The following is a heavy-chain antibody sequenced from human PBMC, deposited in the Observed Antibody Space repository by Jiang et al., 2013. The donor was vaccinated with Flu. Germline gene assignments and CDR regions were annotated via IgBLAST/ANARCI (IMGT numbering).Heavy chain of an antibody. CDR3: ARQSHSSSWVTPQPYYFDY. D-gene: IGHD6-13*01. Sequence: GLVKPSETLSLTCTVSGGSISGYYWSWIRQPPGKGLEWIGYIYYSGSTNYNPSLKSRVTISVDTSKNQFSLKLSSVTAADTAVYYCARQSHSSSWVTPQPYYFDYWGQGTLVTVSS. CDR1: GGSISGYY. V-gene: IGHV4-59*08. J-gene: IGHJ4*02. CDR2: IYYSGST.